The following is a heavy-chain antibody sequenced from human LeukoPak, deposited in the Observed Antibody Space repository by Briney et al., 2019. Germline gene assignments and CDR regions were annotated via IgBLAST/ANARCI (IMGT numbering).Heavy chain of an antibody. Sequence: ASVKVSCKASGYTFTSYGISWVRQAPGQGLEWMGWISAYNGNTNYAQKLQGRVTMTTDTSTSTAYMELRSLRSDDTAVYYCASHPRLLWFGELSYWGQGTLVTVSS. J-gene: IGHJ4*02. CDR1: GYTFTSYG. V-gene: IGHV1-18*01. CDR2: ISAYNGNT. D-gene: IGHD3-10*01. CDR3: ASHPRLLWFGELSY.